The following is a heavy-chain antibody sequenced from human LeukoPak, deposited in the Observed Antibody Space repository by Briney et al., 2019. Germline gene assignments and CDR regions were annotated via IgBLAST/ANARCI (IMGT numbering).Heavy chain of an antibody. D-gene: IGHD6-25*01. Sequence: GGSLRLSCAASGFTFGSYEMNWVRQAPGKGPEWVSYISSSGSTIYYADSVKGRFTISRDNAKNSLYLQMNSLRAEDTAVYYCARSIAAYYFDYWGQGTLVTVSS. CDR2: ISSSGSTI. J-gene: IGHJ4*02. V-gene: IGHV3-48*03. CDR1: GFTFGSYE. CDR3: ARSIAAYYFDY.